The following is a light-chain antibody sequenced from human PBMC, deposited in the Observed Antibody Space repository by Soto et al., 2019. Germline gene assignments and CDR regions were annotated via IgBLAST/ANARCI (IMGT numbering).Light chain of an antibody. V-gene: IGKV3-11*01. CDR3: QQRTNWPLT. Sequence: EIVLTQSPVTLSLSPGERATLSCRASQSVTTFLAWYQQKPGQAPRLLIYEPSKRATGIPARFSGSGFGTDFTLTISSLEPEDFAGYYCQQRTNWPLTFGGGTKVEIK. CDR1: QSVTTF. CDR2: EPS. J-gene: IGKJ4*01.